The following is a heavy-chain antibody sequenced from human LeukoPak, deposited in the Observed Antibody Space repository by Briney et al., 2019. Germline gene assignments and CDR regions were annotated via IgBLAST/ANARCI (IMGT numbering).Heavy chain of an antibody. V-gene: IGHV5-51*01. Sequence: GESLRISCETSGYSFSSDWIGWVRQMPGAGLEWVGAIYPGDSDTRYSPSFQGQVAISAENSVRVAYLQWSSLKASDTAMYYCTRPRGASGSVNWFDPWGQGTLVSVSS. J-gene: IGHJ5*02. CDR1: GYSFSSDW. CDR3: TRPRGASGSVNWFDP. D-gene: IGHD3-10*01. CDR2: IYPGDSDT.